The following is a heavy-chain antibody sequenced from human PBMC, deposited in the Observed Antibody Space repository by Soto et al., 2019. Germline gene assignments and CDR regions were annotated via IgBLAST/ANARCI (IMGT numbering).Heavy chain of an antibody. CDR2: IYHSGST. D-gene: IGHD3-10*01. CDR1: GGSISSSNW. CDR3: ASRSYGSGSYYNVRGNWFDP. Sequence: SETLSLTCAVSGGSISSSNWWSWVRQPPGKGLEWIGEIYHSGSTNYNPSLKSRVTISVDKSKNQFSLKLSSVTAADTAVYYCASRSYGSGSYYNVRGNWFDPWGQGTLVTVSS. V-gene: IGHV4-4*02. J-gene: IGHJ5*02.